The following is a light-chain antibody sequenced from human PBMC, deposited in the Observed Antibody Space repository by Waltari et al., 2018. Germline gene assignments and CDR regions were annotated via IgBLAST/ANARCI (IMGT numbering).Light chain of an antibody. CDR2: INN. J-gene: IGLJ3*02. Sequence: QSALTQPPSASGTPGQRVTIPFSGSSSTIGSHTVNWSQQLPGPAPKLLIYINNEGPSGVPDRFSGSKSGTSASLAINGLQSEDEADYFCAAWDGSLDGPVFGGGTKVTVL. CDR3: AAWDGSLDGPV. CDR1: SSTIGSHT. V-gene: IGLV1-44*01.